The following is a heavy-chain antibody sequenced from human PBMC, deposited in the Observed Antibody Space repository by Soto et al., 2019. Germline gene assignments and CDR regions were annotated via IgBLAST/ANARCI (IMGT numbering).Heavy chain of an antibody. J-gene: IGHJ3*02. Sequence: QVQLVESGGGVVQPGRSLRLSCAASGFTFSSYGMHWVRQAPGKGLEWGAVIWYDGSNKYYADSVKGRFTISRDNSKNTLYLQMNSLRAEDTAVYYCAREGRWLQYPVFAIWGQGTMVTVSS. V-gene: IGHV3-33*01. CDR3: AREGRWLQYPVFAI. CDR2: IWYDGSNK. CDR1: GFTFSSYG. D-gene: IGHD5-12*01.